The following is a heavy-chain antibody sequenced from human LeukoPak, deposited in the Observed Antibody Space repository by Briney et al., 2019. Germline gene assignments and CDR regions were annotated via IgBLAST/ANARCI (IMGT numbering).Heavy chain of an antibody. CDR2: IYSGGST. D-gene: IGHD3-22*01. Sequence: PGGSLRLSCAASGFTFSSYEMNWVRQAPGKGLEWVSVIYSGGSTYYADSVKGRFTISRDNSKNTLYLQMNSLRAEDTAVYYCATRPYYDSSGYPDAFDIWGQGTMVTVSS. CDR3: ATRPYYDSSGYPDAFDI. V-gene: IGHV3-53*01. J-gene: IGHJ3*02. CDR1: GFTFSSYE.